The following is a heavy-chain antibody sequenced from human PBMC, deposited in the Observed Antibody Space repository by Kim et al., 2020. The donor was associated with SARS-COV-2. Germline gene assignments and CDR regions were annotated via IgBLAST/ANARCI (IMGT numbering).Heavy chain of an antibody. J-gene: IGHJ2*01. Sequence: YADSGKGRLTISGDNAKKTLYRQRNSLRAEDTAVYYCAKVPAANPWYFDLWGRGTLVTVSS. D-gene: IGHD2-2*01. V-gene: IGHV3-23*01. CDR3: AKVPAANPWYFDL.